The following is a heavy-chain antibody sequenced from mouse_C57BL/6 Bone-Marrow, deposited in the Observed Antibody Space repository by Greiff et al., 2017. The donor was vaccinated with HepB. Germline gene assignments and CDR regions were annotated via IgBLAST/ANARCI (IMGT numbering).Heavy chain of an antibody. J-gene: IGHJ3*01. V-gene: IGHV1-82*01. CDR2: IYPGDGDT. CDR3: ARPLAY. CDR1: GYAFSSSW. Sequence: VQLQQSGPELVKPGASVKISCKASGYAFSSSWMNWVKQRPGKGLEWIGRIYPGDGDTNYNGKFQGKATLTADKSSSTAYMQLSSLTSEDSAVYFCARPLAYWGQGTLVTVSA.